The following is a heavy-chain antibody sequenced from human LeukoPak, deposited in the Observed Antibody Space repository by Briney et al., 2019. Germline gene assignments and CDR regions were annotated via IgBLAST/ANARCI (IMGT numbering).Heavy chain of an antibody. CDR1: GGSFSGYY. CDR3: ARSKAAVPFYYYYYMDV. J-gene: IGHJ6*03. CDR2: INYSGST. V-gene: IGHV4-34*01. Sequence: PSETLSLTCAVYGGSFSGYYWSWIRQPPGKGLEWIGEINYSGSTNYNPSLKSRVTISVDTSKNQFSLKLSSVTAADTAVYYCARSKAAVPFYYYYYMDVWGKGTTVTVSS. D-gene: IGHD6-13*01.